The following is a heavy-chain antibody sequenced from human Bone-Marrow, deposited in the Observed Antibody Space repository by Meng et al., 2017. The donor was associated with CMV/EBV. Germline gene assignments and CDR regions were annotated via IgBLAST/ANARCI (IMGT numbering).Heavy chain of an antibody. J-gene: IGHJ6*02. CDR1: GYTFTSYD. CDR3: ARGLVDQWRTKIDYYYYGMDV. CDR2: MNPNSGNT. D-gene: IGHD6-19*01. V-gene: IGHV1-8*03. Sequence: ASVKVSCKASGYTFTSYDINWVRQATGQGLEWMGWMNPNSGNTGYAQKFQGRVTITRNTSISTAYMELSSLRSEDTAVYYCARGLVDQWRTKIDYYYYGMDVWGQGNTVTVSS.